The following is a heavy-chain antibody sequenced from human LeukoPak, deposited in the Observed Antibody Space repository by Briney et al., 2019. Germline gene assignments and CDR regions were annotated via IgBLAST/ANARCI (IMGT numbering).Heavy chain of an antibody. J-gene: IGHJ6*02. D-gene: IGHD3-22*01. Sequence: GGSLRLSCAASGFTFSSYWMSWVRQAPGKGLEWVANIKQDGSEKYYVDSVKGRFTISRDNAKNSLYLQMNSLRAEDTAVYYCARVDYYYDSSGYPTAPYYYYGMDVWGQGTTVNVSS. CDR3: ARVDYYYDSSGYPTAPYYYYGMDV. V-gene: IGHV3-7*01. CDR2: IKQDGSEK. CDR1: GFTFSSYW.